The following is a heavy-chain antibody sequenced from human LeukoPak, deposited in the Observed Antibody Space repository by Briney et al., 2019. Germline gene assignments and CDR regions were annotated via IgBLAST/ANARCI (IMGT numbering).Heavy chain of an antibody. J-gene: IGHJ4*02. CDR3: ARRARSGYVFDY. CDR1: GGSMNTSR. Sequence: PSETLSLTCTVSGGSMNTSRWTWIRQPPGMGLEWIGYIYYSGSTNYNPSLKSRVTISVDTSKNQFSLKLSSVTAADTAVYYCARRARSGYVFDYWGQGTLVTVSS. D-gene: IGHD5-12*01. V-gene: IGHV4-59*12. CDR2: IYYSGST.